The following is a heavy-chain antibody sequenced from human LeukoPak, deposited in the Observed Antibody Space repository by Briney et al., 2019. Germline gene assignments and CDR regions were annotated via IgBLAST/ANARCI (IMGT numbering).Heavy chain of an antibody. CDR1: GFSSGDFG. Sequence: GGSLRLSCATSGFSSGDFGVTWVRQAPGKGLEWVGFIRHKAFGERTEYAASVKGRFTISRDDSLSIAYLQMNSLKTDDAGVYYCARALQADVWGRGTTVTISS. V-gene: IGHV3-49*04. J-gene: IGHJ6*04. CDR2: IRHKAFGERT. CDR3: ARALQADV.